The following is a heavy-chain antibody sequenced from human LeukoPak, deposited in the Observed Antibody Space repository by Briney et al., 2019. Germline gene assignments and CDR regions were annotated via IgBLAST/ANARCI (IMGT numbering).Heavy chain of an antibody. CDR1: GFTFSSYW. CDR2: IKQDGSEK. D-gene: IGHD3-22*01. Sequence: GGSLRLSCAASGFTFSSYWMSWVRQAPGKGLEWVANIKQDGSEKYYVDSVKGRFTISRDNAKNSLYLQMNSLRAEDTAVYYCARGNYYDGSGYDYWGQGTLVTVSS. J-gene: IGHJ4*02. CDR3: ARGNYYDGSGYDY. V-gene: IGHV3-7*01.